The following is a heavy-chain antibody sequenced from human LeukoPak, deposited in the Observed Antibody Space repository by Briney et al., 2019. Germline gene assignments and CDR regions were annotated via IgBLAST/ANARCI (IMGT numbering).Heavy chain of an antibody. CDR3: ARDSPYYYDSSGPHLDY. CDR2: IKQDGSEK. V-gene: IGHV3-7*03. CDR1: GFTFSSYR. J-gene: IGHJ4*02. Sequence: GGSLRLSCAASGFTFSSYRMSWVRQAPGKGLEWVANIKQDGSEKYYVDSVKGRFTISRDNAKNSLYLQMNSLRAEDTAVYYCARDSPYYYDSSGPHLDYWGQGTLVTVSS. D-gene: IGHD3-22*01.